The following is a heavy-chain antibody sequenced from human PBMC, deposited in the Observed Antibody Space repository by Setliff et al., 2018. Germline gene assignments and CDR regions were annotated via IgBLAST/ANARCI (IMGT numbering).Heavy chain of an antibody. CDR3: ARDQGSYGYRAFDY. V-gene: IGHV3-48*03. CDR1: GFTFSSYE. J-gene: IGHJ4*02. Sequence: GGSLRLSCAASGFTFSSYELNWVRQAPGKGLEWISYISNGGGAVNYADSMKGRFTISRDNAKNSLYLQMNNLRAEDTAVYYCARDQGSYGYRAFDYWGQGTLVTVSS. D-gene: IGHD5-18*01. CDR2: ISNGGGAV.